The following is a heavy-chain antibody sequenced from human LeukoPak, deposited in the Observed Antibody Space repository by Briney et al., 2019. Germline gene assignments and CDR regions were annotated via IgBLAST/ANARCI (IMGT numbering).Heavy chain of an antibody. D-gene: IGHD2-2*01. Sequence: GESLKISCKGPGCSFTSQWLGWARQMPGKGLAWVGIIYPGDDGTRYSPCCQVQVTISADKSVSTAYLQWSSLKASDTAMYYCASHTGYCSSMSCFHAFDIWGQGTMVTVSS. J-gene: IGHJ3*02. CDR1: GCSFTSQW. V-gene: IGHV5-51*01. CDR3: ASHTGYCSSMSCFHAFDI. CDR2: IYPGDDGT.